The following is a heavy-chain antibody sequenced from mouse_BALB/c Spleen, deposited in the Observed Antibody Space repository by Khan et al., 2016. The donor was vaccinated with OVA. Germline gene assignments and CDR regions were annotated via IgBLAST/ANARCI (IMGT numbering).Heavy chain of an antibody. J-gene: IGHJ2*01. CDR3: ASDRIDY. CDR1: GYTFSTYW. CDR2: INPSSGYT. V-gene: IGHV1-7*01. Sequence: QVQLKQSGAELAKPGASVKMSCKASGYTFSTYWIHWVKQRPGQGLEWIGYINPSSGYTYYNQRFKDKATLTADKSSSTAYMQLSSLTSEDSAVYYCASDRIDYWGQGTTLTVSS.